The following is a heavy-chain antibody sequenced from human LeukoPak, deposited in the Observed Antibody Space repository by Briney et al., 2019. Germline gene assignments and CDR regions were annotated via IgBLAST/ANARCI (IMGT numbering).Heavy chain of an antibody. CDR3: ARLDIVAIVGATGFDY. CDR1: GYTFTGYY. CDR2: INPNSGGT. D-gene: IGHD2-15*01. V-gene: IGHV1-2*02. J-gene: IGHJ4*02. Sequence: ASVKVSCKASGYTFTGYYMNWVRQAPGQGLEWMGWINPNSGGTNYAQKFQGRVTMTRGTSISTAYMELSRLRSDDTAVYYCARLDIVAIVGATGFDYWGQGTLVTVSS.